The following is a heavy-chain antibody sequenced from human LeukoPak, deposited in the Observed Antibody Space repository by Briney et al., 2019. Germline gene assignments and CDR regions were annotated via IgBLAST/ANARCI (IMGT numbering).Heavy chain of an antibody. CDR1: GGSISSYY. D-gene: IGHD3-10*01. J-gene: IGHJ3*02. CDR2: IYYSGST. CDR3: ASFAMVRGPAFDI. V-gene: IGHV4-59*08. Sequence: SETLSLTCTVSGGSISSYYWSWIRQPPGKGREWRGDIYYSGSTNVNTSLKSRVTKLVDTSKSQYSLKLSSVTAADTAVYYCASFAMVRGPAFDIWGQGTMVTVSS.